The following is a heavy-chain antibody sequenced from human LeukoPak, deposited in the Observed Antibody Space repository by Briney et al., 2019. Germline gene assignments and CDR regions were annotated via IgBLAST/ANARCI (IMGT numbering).Heavy chain of an antibody. D-gene: IGHD1-1*01. CDR3: AKEVRPNDY. Sequence: PGGSLRLPCAASGFTFSNSAMCWVRQAPGKGLEWVSGISRGGGSTYYADSVKGRFTISRDTSIDTLYLQMNSLRAEDTAVYYCAKEVRPNDYWGQGTLVTVSS. V-gene: IGHV3-23*01. CDR1: GFTFSNSA. J-gene: IGHJ4*02. CDR2: ISRGGGST.